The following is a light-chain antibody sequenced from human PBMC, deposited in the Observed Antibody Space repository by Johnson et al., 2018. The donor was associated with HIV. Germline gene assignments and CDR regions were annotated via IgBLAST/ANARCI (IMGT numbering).Light chain of an antibody. Sequence: QSVLTQSPSVSAAPGQKVTISCSGSGSNIGNTYVSWYQHLPGTAPKLLIYENNKRPSGIPDRFSGSKSATSAPLGITGLQTADAADYCCGTWVSSLSAGVVFGTWHKVTGL. CDR3: GTWVSSLSAGVV. CDR2: ENN. J-gene: IGLJ1*01. CDR1: GSNIGNTY. V-gene: IGLV1-51*02.